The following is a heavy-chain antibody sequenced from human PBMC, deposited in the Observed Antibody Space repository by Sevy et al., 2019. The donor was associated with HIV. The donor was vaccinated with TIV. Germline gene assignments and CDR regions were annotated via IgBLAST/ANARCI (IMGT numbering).Heavy chain of an antibody. CDR2: INPNSGGT. Sequence: SSVKVSCKASGYTFTGYYMHWVRQAPGQGLEWMGWINPNSGGTNYAQKFQGWVTMTRDTSISTAYMELSRLRSDDTAVYYCARDGRDGYNTFDYWGQGTLVTVSS. CDR1: GYTFTGYY. CDR3: ARDGRDGYNTFDY. V-gene: IGHV1-2*04. J-gene: IGHJ4*02. D-gene: IGHD5-12*01.